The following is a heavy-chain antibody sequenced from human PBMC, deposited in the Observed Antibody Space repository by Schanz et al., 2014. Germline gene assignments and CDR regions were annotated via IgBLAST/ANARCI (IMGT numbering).Heavy chain of an antibody. V-gene: IGHV1-18*01. J-gene: IGHJ4*02. CDR1: GYTFANYG. CDR3: ARDRDQWDGNFCDF. CDR2: ISAYNGNT. Sequence: QVQLVQSGAEVKKPGASVKVSCKTSGYTFANYGVTWVRRAPGQGLEWMGWISAYNGNTNYAQNFQGRVTMTTDTSTNTAYMELRSLRSDDTAVYYCARDRDQWDGNFCDFWGQGTLVTVSS. D-gene: IGHD1-26*01.